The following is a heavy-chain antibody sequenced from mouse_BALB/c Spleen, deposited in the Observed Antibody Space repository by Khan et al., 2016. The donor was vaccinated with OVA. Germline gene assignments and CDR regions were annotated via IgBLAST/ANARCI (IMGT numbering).Heavy chain of an antibody. CDR3: AMDGSRYNYAMDY. V-gene: IGHV3-2*02. Sequence: QLEESGPGLVKPSQSLSLTCTVTGYSITSDYAWNWIRQFPGNKLEWMGYISSSGSTNYNPALKSRISITRDTSKNQFFLPLNSVTTEDKATYYCAMDGSRYNYAMDYWGQGTSVTVSS. CDR2: ISSSGST. D-gene: IGHD2-3*01. J-gene: IGHJ4*01. CDR1: GYSITSDYA.